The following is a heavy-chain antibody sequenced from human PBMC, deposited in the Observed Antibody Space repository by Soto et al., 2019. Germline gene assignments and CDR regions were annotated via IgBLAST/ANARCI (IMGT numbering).Heavy chain of an antibody. J-gene: IGHJ3*02. CDR2: ILVGGST. CDR1: GFICSSYD. CDR3: AKATAPSGGAFDI. V-gene: IGHV3-23*01. Sequence: GGSLRLSCAASGFICSSYDMSWVRQAPGKGLEWVSTILVGGSTHYEDSVTGRFTISRDTSKNTVFLQMNSLTAGDTAVYYCAKATAPSGGAFDICRQGTMVTVSS. D-gene: IGHD1-1*01.